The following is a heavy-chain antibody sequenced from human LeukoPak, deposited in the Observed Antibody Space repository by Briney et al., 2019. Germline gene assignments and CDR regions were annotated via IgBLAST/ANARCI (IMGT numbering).Heavy chain of an antibody. D-gene: IGHD1-1*01. CDR2: INPNSGGT. V-gene: IGHV1-2*04. J-gene: IGHJ4*02. CDR3: ARGLTTVTHHPHPHRYPFDY. CDR1: GYTFTGYY. Sequence: ASVKVSCKASGYTFTGYYMHWVRQAPGQGLEWMGWINPNSGGTNYAQKFQGWVTMTRDTSISTAYMELSRLRSDDTAVYYCARGLTTVTHHPHPHRYPFDYWGQGTLVTVSS.